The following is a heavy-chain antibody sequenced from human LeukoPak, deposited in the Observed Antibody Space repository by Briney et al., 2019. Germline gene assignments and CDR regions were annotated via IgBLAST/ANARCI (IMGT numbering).Heavy chain of an antibody. D-gene: IGHD6-19*01. J-gene: IGHJ4*02. CDR3: AKAPLDSVAGTLFDY. V-gene: IGHV3-9*01. CDR1: GFTFDDYA. Sequence: GGSLRLSCAASGFTFDDYAMHWVRQAPGKGLEWVSGISWNSGSIGYADSVKGRFTISRDNAKNSLYLQMNSLRAEDTALYYCAKAPLDSVAGTLFDYWGQGTLVTVSS. CDR2: ISWNSGSI.